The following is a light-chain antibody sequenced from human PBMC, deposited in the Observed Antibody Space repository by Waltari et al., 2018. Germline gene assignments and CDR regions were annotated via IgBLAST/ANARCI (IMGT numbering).Light chain of an antibody. J-gene: IGKJ4*01. V-gene: IGKV3-15*01. CDR1: RSISSN. CDR2: GAS. CDR3: QQYNSWTS. Sequence: IVMTQSPATLSVSPGDRATLSCRASRSISSNLAWYQHKRGQAPRLLIYGASSRTTGVPARFSGSGSGTEFTLTISGLQSEDFAVYYCQQYNSWTSFGGGTEVEMK.